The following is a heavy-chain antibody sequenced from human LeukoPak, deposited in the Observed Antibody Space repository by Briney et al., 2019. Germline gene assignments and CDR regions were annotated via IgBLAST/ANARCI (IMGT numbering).Heavy chain of an antibody. CDR1: GGSISSGGYY. CDR2: IYYSGST. V-gene: IGHV4-31*03. Sequence: PSETLSLTCTVSGGSISSGGYYWSWIRQHPGKGLEWIGYIYYSGSTYYNPSLKSRVTISVDTSKNQFSLKLSSVTAADTAVYYCARVTTGDYDYAPAGGLDYWGQGTLVTVSS. CDR3: ARVTTGDYDYAPAGGLDY. D-gene: IGHD3-16*01. J-gene: IGHJ4*02.